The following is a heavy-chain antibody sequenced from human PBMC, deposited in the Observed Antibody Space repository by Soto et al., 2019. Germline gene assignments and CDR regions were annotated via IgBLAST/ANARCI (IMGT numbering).Heavy chain of an antibody. V-gene: IGHV5-10-1*01. D-gene: IGHD3-10*01. Sequence: ESLKISCKGSGYSFTSYWISWVRQMPGKGLEWMGRIDPSDSYTNYSPSFQGHVTISADKSISTAYLQWSSLKASDTAMYYCARHNPLLLFWELHETYSYGIDVCGQRTTVTVS. CDR3: ARHNPLLLFWELHETYSYGIDV. CDR2: IDPSDSYT. J-gene: IGHJ6*02. CDR1: GYSFTSYW.